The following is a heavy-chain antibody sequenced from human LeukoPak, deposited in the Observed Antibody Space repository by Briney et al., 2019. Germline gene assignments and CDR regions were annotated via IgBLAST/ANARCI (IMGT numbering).Heavy chain of an antibody. CDR1: GGTFSSYA. J-gene: IGHJ4*02. V-gene: IGHV1-69*13. CDR3: ARDKGVYSSSWYYFDY. Sequence: ASVKVSCKASGGTFSSYAISWVRQAPGQGLEWMGGIIPIFGTANYAQKFQGRVTITADESTSTAYMELSSLRSEDTAVYYCARDKGVYSSSWYYFDYWGQGTLVTVST. D-gene: IGHD6-13*01. CDR2: IIPIFGTA.